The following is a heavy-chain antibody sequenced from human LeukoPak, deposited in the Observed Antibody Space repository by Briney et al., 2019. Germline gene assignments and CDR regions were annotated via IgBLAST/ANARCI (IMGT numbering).Heavy chain of an antibody. J-gene: IGHJ5*02. Sequence: ASVKVSCKASGYTFTSYGISWVRQAPGQGLEWMGWISAYNGNTNYAQKLQGRVTMTTDTSTSTAYMELSSLRSEDTAVYYCARDKGDYYYGSGRPLNGNWFDPWGQGTLVTVSS. CDR3: ARDKGDYYYGSGRPLNGNWFDP. CDR1: GYTFTSYG. D-gene: IGHD3-10*01. CDR2: ISAYNGNT. V-gene: IGHV1-18*01.